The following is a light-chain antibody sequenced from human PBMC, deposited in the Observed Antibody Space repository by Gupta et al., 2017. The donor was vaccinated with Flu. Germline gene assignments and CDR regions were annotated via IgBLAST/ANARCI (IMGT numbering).Light chain of an antibody. CDR1: QSISTN. V-gene: IGKV3-15*01. J-gene: IGKJ3*01. CDR2: GAS. Sequence: PGARVTLSCRASQSISTNLAWYQQKPGQAPRLLIYGASYRAAGIPDRFSGSGSGTEFTLTISSLQSEDFAVYYCQQYNNWPLFGPGTKVDIK. CDR3: QQYNNWPL.